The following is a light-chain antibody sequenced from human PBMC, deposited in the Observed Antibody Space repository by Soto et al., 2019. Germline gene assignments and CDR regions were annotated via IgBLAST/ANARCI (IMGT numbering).Light chain of an antibody. V-gene: IGLV2-8*01. CDR3: SSYEGTNSHVL. CDR1: SSDVGGYNY. Sequence: QSALTPPPSASGSPGQSVTISCTGTSSDVGGYNYVSWYQHHPGKAPRLMIYEVSKRSSGVTDRFSGSKSGNTASLTVSGLQAEDEADYYCSSYEGTNSHVLFGEGTKLTVL. CDR2: EVS. J-gene: IGLJ3*02.